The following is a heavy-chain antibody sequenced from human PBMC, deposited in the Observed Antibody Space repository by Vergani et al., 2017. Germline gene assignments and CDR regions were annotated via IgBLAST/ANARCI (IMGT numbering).Heavy chain of an antibody. CDR3: ARDINGREVAGYAFDI. D-gene: IGHD6-19*01. CDR2: IIPIFGTA. V-gene: IGHV1-69*01. J-gene: IGHJ3*02. CDR1: GGTFSSYA. Sequence: QVQLVQSGAEVKKPGSSVKVSCKASGGTFSSYAIRWVRQAPGQGLEWMGGIIPIFGTANYAQKFQGRVTITADESTSTAYMELSSLRSEDTAVYYCARDINGREVAGYAFDIWGQGTMVTVSS.